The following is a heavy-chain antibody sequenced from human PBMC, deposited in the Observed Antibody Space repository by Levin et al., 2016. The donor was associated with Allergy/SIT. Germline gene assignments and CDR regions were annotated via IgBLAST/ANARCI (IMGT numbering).Heavy chain of an antibody. CDR1: GGSFSGYY. CDR3: ARADDSSGYYLDY. Sequence: SETLSLTCAVYGGSFSGYYWSWIRQPPGKGLEWIGEINHSGSTNYNPSLKSRVTISVDTSKNQFSLKLSSVTAADTAVYYCARADDSSGYYLDYWGQGTLVTVSS. J-gene: IGHJ4*02. V-gene: IGHV4-34*01. D-gene: IGHD3-22*01. CDR2: INHSGST.